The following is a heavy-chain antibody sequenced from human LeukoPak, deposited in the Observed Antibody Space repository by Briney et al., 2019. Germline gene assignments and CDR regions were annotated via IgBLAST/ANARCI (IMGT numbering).Heavy chain of an antibody. Sequence: GGALRLACAASGFTFSGYAMSWVRQAPGKGLEWVSSISGSGGSIYYADSVKGRFTISRDNSKNTLYLQMNSLRAEDTAVYYCARDDCTGGSCKETYYYYGMDVWGQGTTVTVSS. J-gene: IGHJ6*02. V-gene: IGHV3-23*01. CDR3: ARDDCTGGSCKETYYYYGMDV. CDR1: GFTFSGYA. D-gene: IGHD2-15*01. CDR2: ISGSGGSI.